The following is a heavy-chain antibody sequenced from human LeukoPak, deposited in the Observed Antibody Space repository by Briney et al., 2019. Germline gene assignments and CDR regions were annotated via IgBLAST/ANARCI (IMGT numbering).Heavy chain of an antibody. J-gene: IGHJ6*02. CDR2: IKQDGSEK. V-gene: IGHV3-7*03. CDR3: ARDVTLGYCSGGSCYSSVYYGMDV. Sequence: GGSLRLSCAASGFTFSSYAMHWVRQAPGKGLEWVANIKQDGSEKYYVDSVKGRFTISRDNAKNSLYLQMNSLRAEDTAVYYCARDVTLGYCSGGSCYSSVYYGMDVWGQGTTVTVSS. D-gene: IGHD2-15*01. CDR1: GFTFSSYA.